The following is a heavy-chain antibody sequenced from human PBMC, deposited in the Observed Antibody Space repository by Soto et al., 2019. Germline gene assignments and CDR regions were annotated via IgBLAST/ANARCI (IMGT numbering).Heavy chain of an antibody. J-gene: IGHJ6*02. CDR3: AKCIAARPVYYYYGMDV. V-gene: IGHV3-23*01. CDR2: ISGSGGST. Sequence: HPGGSLRLSCAASGFTFSSYAMSWVRQAPGKGLEWVSAISGSGGSTYYADSVKGRFTISRDNSKNTLYLQMNSLRAEDTAVYYCAKCIAARPVYYYYGMDVWGQGTTVTVSS. CDR1: GFTFSSYA. D-gene: IGHD6-6*01.